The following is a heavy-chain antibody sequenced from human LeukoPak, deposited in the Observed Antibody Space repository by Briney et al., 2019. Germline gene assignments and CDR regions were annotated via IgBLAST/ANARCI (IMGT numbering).Heavy chain of an antibody. CDR3: ARDFGYAEGQTNWFDP. V-gene: IGHV1-46*01. CDR1: GFTFSSYG. J-gene: IGHJ5*02. Sequence: PGGSLRLSCAASGFTFSSYGMHWVRQAPGQGLEWMGIINPSGGSTSYAQKFQGRVTMTRDTSTSTVYMELSSLRSEDTAVYYCARDFGYAEGQTNWFDPWGQGTLVTVSS. D-gene: IGHD5-12*01. CDR2: INPSGGST.